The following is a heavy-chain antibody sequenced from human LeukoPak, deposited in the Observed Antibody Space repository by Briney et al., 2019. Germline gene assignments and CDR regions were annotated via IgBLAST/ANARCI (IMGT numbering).Heavy chain of an antibody. CDR1: GYTFTGYY. Sequence: ASVKVSCKASGYTFTGYYIDWVRQAPGQGLEWMGWINSDSGGKNYAQKFQGRVTMTRDTSTSTAYMELSSLRSDDTAFYYCARDTITVTTPYFDYWGQGTLVTVPS. V-gene: IGHV1-2*02. CDR2: INSDSGGK. CDR3: ARDTITVTTPYFDY. D-gene: IGHD4-17*01. J-gene: IGHJ4*02.